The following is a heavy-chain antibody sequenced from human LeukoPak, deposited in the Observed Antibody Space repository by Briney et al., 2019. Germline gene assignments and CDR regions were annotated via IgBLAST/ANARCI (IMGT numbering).Heavy chain of an antibody. CDR2: IYYSGST. Sequence: KPSETLSLTCTVSGGSISSYYWSWIRQPPGKGLEWIGYIYYSGSTNYNPSLQSRVTISVDTSKNQFSLKLSSVTAADTAVYYCARATYSSGWGTSDDWARGTVLTVSS. V-gene: IGHV4-59*01. D-gene: IGHD6-19*01. CDR3: ARATYSSGWGTSDD. J-gene: IGHJ4*02. CDR1: GGSISSYY.